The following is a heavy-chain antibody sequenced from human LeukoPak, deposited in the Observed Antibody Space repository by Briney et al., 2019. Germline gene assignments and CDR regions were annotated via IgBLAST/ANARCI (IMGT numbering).Heavy chain of an antibody. J-gene: IGHJ2*01. CDR3: ARRVYSGSYNWYFDL. CDR2: ISYSGST. CDR1: GGSISTSTYY. V-gene: IGHV4-39*01. Sequence: PSETLSLTCTVSGGSISTSTYYWGWIRQPPGKGLEWIGSISYSGSTYNNPSLKSRVTISVDTSKNQFSLKLSSVTAPDTAVYYCARRVYSGSYNWYFDLWGRGTLGTVSS. D-gene: IGHD1-26*01.